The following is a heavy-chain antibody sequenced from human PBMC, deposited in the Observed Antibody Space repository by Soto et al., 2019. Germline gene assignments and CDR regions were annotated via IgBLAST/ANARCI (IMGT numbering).Heavy chain of an antibody. J-gene: IGHJ4*02. CDR3: AKVEGHQLTNFDY. D-gene: IGHD2-2*01. V-gene: IGHV3-23*01. Sequence: GESLKISCAASGFTFSSYAMSWVRQAPGKGLEWVSAISGSGGSTYYADSVKGRFTISRDNSKNTLYLQMNSLRAEDTAVYYCAKVEGHQLTNFDYWGQGTLVTVSS. CDR2: ISGSGGST. CDR1: GFTFSSYA.